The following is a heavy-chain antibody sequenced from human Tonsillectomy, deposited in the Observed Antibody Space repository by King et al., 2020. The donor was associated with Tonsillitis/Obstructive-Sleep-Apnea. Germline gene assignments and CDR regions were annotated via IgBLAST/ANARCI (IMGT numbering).Heavy chain of an antibody. V-gene: IGHV3-33*01. CDR3: ARDFMITFGGVIAPDAFDI. Sequence: QLVESGGGVVQPGRSLRLSCAASGFTFSSYGMHWVRQAPGKGLEWVAVIWYDGSNKYYADSVKGRFTISRDNSKNTLYLQMNSLRAEDTAVYYCARDFMITFGGVIAPDAFDIWGQGTMVTVSS. CDR2: IWYDGSNK. D-gene: IGHD3-16*02. J-gene: IGHJ3*02. CDR1: GFTFSSYG.